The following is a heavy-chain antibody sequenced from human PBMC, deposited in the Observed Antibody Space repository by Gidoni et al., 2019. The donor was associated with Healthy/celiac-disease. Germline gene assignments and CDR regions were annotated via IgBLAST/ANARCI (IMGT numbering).Heavy chain of an antibody. V-gene: IGHV4-39*01. CDR2: IYYSGST. D-gene: IGHD2-15*01. J-gene: IGHJ5*02. CDR1: GGSISSSSYY. Sequence: QLQLQESGPGLVKPSETLSLTCTVSGGSISSSSYYWGWIRQPPGKGLEWIGSIYYSGSTYYNPSLKSRVTISVDTSKNQFSLKLSSVTAADTAVYYCARHLRVVYPNWFDPWGQGTLVTVSS. CDR3: ARHLRVVYPNWFDP.